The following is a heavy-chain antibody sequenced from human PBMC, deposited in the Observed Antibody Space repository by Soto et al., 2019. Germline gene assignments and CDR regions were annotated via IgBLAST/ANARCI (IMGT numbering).Heavy chain of an antibody. CDR3: AKSYGVHHYYDSSGYDPHAFDI. CDR2: ISGSGGST. Sequence: EVQLLESGGGLVQPGGSLRLSCAASGFTFSSYAMSWVRQAPGKGLEWVSAISGSGGSTYYADSVKGRFTISRDNSKNTLYLQMNSLRAEDTAVYYCAKSYGVHHYYDSSGYDPHAFDIWGQGTMVTVSS. J-gene: IGHJ3*02. V-gene: IGHV3-23*01. CDR1: GFTFSSYA. D-gene: IGHD3-22*01.